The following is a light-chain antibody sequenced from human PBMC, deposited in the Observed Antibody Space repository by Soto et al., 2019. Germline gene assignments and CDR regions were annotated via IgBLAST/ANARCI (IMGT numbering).Light chain of an antibody. CDR1: QSVSSSY. J-gene: IGKJ1*01. CDR3: QQYSSSRT. Sequence: IVLTQYPATLAVSPGDRATLSCGASQSVSSSYLAWYQHKPGQARRLLIHGASSRVTGIPDRFSGSGSGTVFPLTITRLEPEFFAVYYCQQYSSSRTFGQGTMVDIK. CDR2: GAS. V-gene: IGKV3-20*01.